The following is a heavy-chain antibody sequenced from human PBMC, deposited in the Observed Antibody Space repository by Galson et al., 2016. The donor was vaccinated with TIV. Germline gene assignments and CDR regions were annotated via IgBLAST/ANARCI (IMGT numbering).Heavy chain of an antibody. J-gene: IGHJ3*02. CDR1: GGSINSGGYY. Sequence: TLSLTCTVSGGSINSGGYYWSWLRQHPGKGLEWIGHIYYSGTTQYNPSLKSRVTISVDTSKTQFSLNLSSVTAADTAVYYCARDKNDYGVDAFDIWGQGTMVIVSS. CDR2: IYYSGTT. V-gene: IGHV4-31*03. D-gene: IGHD4-17*01. CDR3: ARDKNDYGVDAFDI.